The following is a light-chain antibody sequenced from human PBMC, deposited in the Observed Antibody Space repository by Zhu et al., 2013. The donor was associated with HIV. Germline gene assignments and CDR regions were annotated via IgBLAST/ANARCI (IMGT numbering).Light chain of an antibody. Sequence: DVVMTQSPLSLPVTLGQPASISCRSSQGLVYSDGNTYLSWLQQRPGQPPRLLIYKVSHRFSGVPERFSGSGAGTDFTLKISRVEAEDVGVYYCIQTTQYPQTFGGGTKVEIK. CDR2: KVS. J-gene: IGKJ4*01. V-gene: IGKV2-24*01. CDR3: IQTTQYPQT. CDR1: QGLVYSDGNTY.